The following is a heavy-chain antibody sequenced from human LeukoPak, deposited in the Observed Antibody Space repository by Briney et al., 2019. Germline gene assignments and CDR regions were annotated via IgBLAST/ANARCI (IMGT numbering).Heavy chain of an antibody. D-gene: IGHD3-3*01. V-gene: IGHV5-51*01. CDR2: IYPGDSDT. Sequence: GESLKISCXGSGYSFTSYWIGWVRQMSGKGLEWMGIIYPGDSDTRYSPSFQGQVTISADKSISTAYLQWSSLKASDTAMYYCARSTYYDFWSGQLSDAFDIWGQGTMVTVSS. CDR3: ARSTYYDFWSGQLSDAFDI. J-gene: IGHJ3*02. CDR1: GYSFTSYW.